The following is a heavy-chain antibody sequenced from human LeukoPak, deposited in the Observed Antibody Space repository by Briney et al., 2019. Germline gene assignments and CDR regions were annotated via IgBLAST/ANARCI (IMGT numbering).Heavy chain of an antibody. CDR3: AGGIAMARGGDV. CDR2: IKQDGSEK. Sequence: PGGSLRLSCAASGLTFSTYWMTWVRQAPGKGLEWVANIKQDGSEKNYVDSVKGRFTISRDNAKNSLYLQMNSLRVEDTAVYYCAGGIAMARGGDVWGKGTTVTVSS. CDR1: GLTFSTYW. D-gene: IGHD3-10*01. J-gene: IGHJ6*04. V-gene: IGHV3-7*01.